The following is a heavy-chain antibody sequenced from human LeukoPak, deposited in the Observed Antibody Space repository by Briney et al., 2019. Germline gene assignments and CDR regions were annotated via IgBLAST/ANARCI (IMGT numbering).Heavy chain of an antibody. Sequence: GSSVKVSCKASGGTFSSYAISWVRQAPGQGLEWVGRIIPILGIANYAQKFQGRVTITADKSTSTAYMELSSLRSEDTAVYYCAGELWFGELLYGWFDPWGQGTLVTVSS. CDR2: IIPILGIA. CDR3: AGELWFGELLYGWFDP. V-gene: IGHV1-69*04. CDR1: GGTFSSYA. J-gene: IGHJ5*02. D-gene: IGHD3-10*01.